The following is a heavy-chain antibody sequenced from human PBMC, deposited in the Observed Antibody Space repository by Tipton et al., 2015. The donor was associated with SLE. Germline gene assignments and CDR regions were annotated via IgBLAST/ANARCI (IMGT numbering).Heavy chain of an antibody. Sequence: TLSLTCTVSLYSIGSGFYWDWVRQAPGKGLEWVATMHHNGSTYYNPSLRSRVAVSMDTSRNQFSLRLTSVTAADTGVYYYATGHFDFWGQGRLVTVSS. J-gene: IGHJ5*01. CDR1: LYSIGSGFY. D-gene: IGHD1-1*01. CDR3: ATGHFDF. CDR2: MHHNGST. V-gene: IGHV4-38-2*02.